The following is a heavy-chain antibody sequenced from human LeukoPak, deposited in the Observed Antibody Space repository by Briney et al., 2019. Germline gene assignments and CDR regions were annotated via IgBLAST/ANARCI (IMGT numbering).Heavy chain of an antibody. CDR3: AKGKGASKDIVVVPAAARFFDY. Sequence: GGSLRLSCAASGFTFSDYYMSWIRQAPGKGLEWVSYISSSGSTIYYADSVKGRFTISRDNSKDTPYLQMNSLRAEDTAVYYCAKGKGASKDIVVVPAAARFFDYWGQGTLVTVSS. CDR1: GFTFSDYY. V-gene: IGHV3-11*01. D-gene: IGHD2-2*01. J-gene: IGHJ4*02. CDR2: ISSSGSTI.